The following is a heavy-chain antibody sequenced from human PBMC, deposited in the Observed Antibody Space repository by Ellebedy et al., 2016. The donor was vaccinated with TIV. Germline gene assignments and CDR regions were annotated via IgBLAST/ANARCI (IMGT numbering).Heavy chain of an antibody. CDR3: VRIEDGGWALDH. Sequence: AASVQVSCKASGDILSSYAISWVRQAPGQGREWTGGVIPIIGTVNYAQDFQGRVTITADAFTYTSHMLLSSLRSDDTAIYYCVRIEDGGWALDHWGQGTLVTVSS. D-gene: IGHD6-19*01. J-gene: IGHJ4*02. V-gene: IGHV1-69*13. CDR2: VIPIIGTV. CDR1: GDILSSYA.